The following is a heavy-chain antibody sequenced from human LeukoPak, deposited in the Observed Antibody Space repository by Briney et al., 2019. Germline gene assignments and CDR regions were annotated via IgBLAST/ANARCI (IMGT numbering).Heavy chain of an antibody. CDR2: ISGSGVSA. Sequence: GGSLRLSCAASGFTFNIYAMNWVRQAPGKGLEWVAAISGSGVSARDADSVKGRFTISRDNSKNTLYLQMSSLRAEDTAVYYCAKDHMSSPVTYGYSFDSWGQGTLVTVSS. CDR3: AKDHMSSPVTYGYSFDS. CDR1: GFTFNIYA. V-gene: IGHV3-23*01. J-gene: IGHJ4*02. D-gene: IGHD5-18*01.